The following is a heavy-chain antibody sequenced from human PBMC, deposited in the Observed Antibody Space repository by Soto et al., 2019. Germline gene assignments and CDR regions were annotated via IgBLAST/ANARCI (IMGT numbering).Heavy chain of an antibody. CDR1: GGTFSSYA. Sequence: QVQLVQSGAEVKKPGSSVKVSCKASGGTFSSYAISWVRQAPGQGLEWMGGIIPIFGTANYAQKFQGRVTITADESTSTASMELSSPRSEDTAVYYCAGLSLDSSSIAVAGYYFDCWGQGTLVTVSS. CDR2: IIPIFGTA. V-gene: IGHV1-69*01. CDR3: AGLSLDSSSIAVAGYYFDC. D-gene: IGHD6-19*01. J-gene: IGHJ4*02.